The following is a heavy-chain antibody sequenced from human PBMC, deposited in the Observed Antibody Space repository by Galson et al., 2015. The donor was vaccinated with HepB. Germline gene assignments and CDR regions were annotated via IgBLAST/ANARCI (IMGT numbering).Heavy chain of an antibody. CDR1: GYTFTSYA. CDR2: INAGNGNT. Sequence: SVKVSCKASGYTFTSYAMHWVRQAPEQRLEWMGWINAGNGNTKYSQKFQGRVTITRDTSASTAYMELSSLRSEDTAVHYCARAGYWGYYDSSGYYGYWGQGTLVTVSS. CDR3: ARAGYWGYYDSSGYYGY. V-gene: IGHV1-3*01. D-gene: IGHD3-22*01. J-gene: IGHJ4*02.